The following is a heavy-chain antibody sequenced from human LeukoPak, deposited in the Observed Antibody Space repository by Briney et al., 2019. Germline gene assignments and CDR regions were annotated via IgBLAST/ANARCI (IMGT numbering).Heavy chain of an antibody. CDR1: GFAFTDYD. D-gene: IGHD1-26*01. CDR2: IGKAGYT. V-gene: IGHV3-13*01. CDR3: ASLGDSIY. Sequence: GGSLRLSCAASGFAFTDYDMHWVRQATGGGLEWVPSIGKAGYTFYADSVKGRFTISRENANNHFYLQMDSLRAGDTAVYFCASLGDSIYWGQGTLVTVSS. J-gene: IGHJ4*02.